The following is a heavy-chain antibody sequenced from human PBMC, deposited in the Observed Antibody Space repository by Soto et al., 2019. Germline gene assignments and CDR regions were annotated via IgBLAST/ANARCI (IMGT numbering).Heavy chain of an antibody. Sequence: PGGSLRLGCAASGVTFCSYGMPWVGKAPGKGLEWVAVISYDGSNKYYADSVKGRFTISRDNSKNTLYLQMNSLRAEDTAVYYCAKDPGRVTIFGVVAGMDIWGQGTTVTVSS. J-gene: IGHJ6*02. CDR2: ISYDGSNK. CDR3: AKDPGRVTIFGVVAGMDI. CDR1: GVTFCSYG. D-gene: IGHD3-3*01. V-gene: IGHV3-30*18.